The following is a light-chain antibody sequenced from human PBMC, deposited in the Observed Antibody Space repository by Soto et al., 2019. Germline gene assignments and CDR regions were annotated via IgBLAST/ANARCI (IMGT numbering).Light chain of an antibody. CDR2: KAS. V-gene: IGKV1-5*03. J-gene: IGKJ1*01. CDR3: QQYNSHPRGRT. CDR1: QSISSW. Sequence: DIQMTQSPSTLSASVGDRVTITCRASQSISSWLAWYQQKPGKAPKLLIYKASSLESGVPSRFSGSGSGTEFTLTISSLQPDDFATYYCQQYNSHPRGRTFGQGTKVEIK.